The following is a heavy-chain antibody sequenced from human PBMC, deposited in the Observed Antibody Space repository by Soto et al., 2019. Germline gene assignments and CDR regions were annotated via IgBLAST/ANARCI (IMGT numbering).Heavy chain of an antibody. CDR1: GDSVNRGGYY. CDR3: ARVPYNYYDNRNDAFDI. V-gene: IGHV4-31*03. Sequence: QVQLQESGPGLAKPSQTLSLTCTVSGDSVNRGGYYWSWIRQHPGRGLVWFGHTYFSGSTNYNPSLKSRVTISVDTSKNQFSLRLSSVTAADTAVYFCARVPYNYYDNRNDAFDIWGQGTMVTVSS. CDR2: TYFSGST. J-gene: IGHJ3*02. D-gene: IGHD3-22*01.